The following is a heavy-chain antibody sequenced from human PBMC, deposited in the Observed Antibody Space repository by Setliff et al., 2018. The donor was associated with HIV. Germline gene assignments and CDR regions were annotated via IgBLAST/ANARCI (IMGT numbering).Heavy chain of an antibody. CDR3: ARRGNYVFYYYMDV. J-gene: IGHJ6*03. Sequence: GASVKVSCKASGYTFTTYAMNWVRQAPGQGLQWMGWINTNTGNPTHAQGFTGRFVFSLDTSVSTAYLQISSLKADDTAVYYCARRGNYVFYYYMDVWGKGTTVTVSS. D-gene: IGHD1-7*01. CDR1: GYTFTTYA. V-gene: IGHV7-4-1*02. CDR2: INTNTGNP.